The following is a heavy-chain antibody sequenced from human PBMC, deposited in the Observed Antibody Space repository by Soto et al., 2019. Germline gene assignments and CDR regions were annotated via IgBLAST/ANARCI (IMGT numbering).Heavy chain of an antibody. Sequence: QVQLVLSGAEVKKPGASVKVSCKASGFTFSNYGITWLRQVPGQGLEWMGWISAYNGNTVHAQEYQGRLTMTTDTSTSTAYMELRSLRPDDTAVYYCARPQNDILTDSYTNYFDPCGQGTLVTVSS. CDR3: ARPQNDILTDSYTNYFDP. CDR2: ISAYNGNT. CDR1: GFTFSNYG. V-gene: IGHV1-18*01. D-gene: IGHD3-9*01. J-gene: IGHJ5*02.